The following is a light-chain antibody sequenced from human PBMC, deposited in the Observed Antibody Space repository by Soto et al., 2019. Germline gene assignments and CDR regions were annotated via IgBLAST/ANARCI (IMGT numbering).Light chain of an antibody. J-gene: IGLJ1*01. CDR1: SSDVGGYNY. CDR2: EVN. Sequence: QSALTRPPSASGSPGQSVAISCTGTSSDVGGYNYVSWYQQHPGKAPKLMIYEVNKRPSGVPGRFSGSKSGNTASLTVSGLQAEDEADYYCSSYAGSSNVVGTGTKV. CDR3: SSYAGSSNV. V-gene: IGLV2-8*01.